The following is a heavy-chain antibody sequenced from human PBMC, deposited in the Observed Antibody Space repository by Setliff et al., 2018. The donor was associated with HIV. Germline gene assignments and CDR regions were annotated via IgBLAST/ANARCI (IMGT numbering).Heavy chain of an antibody. CDR2: IYHSGST. J-gene: IGHJ4*02. CDR1: GYSIRSGYY. CDR3: ARTLRAAAMGYFDY. V-gene: IGHV4-38-2*01. D-gene: IGHD5-18*01. Sequence: SETLSLTCAVSGYSIRSGYYWGWIRQPPGKGLEWIGGIYHSGSTYYNPSLKSRVTISVDTSRNQFSLKLSSVTAADTAVYYCARTLRAAAMGYFDYWGQGTLVTVSS.